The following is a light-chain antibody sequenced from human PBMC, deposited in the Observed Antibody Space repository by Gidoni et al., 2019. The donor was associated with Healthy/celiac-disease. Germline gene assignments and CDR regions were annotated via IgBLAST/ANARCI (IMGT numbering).Light chain of an antibody. Sequence: EVVLTQSPATLSLAPGERATLSCRASQSVLSYLALYQQKPGQAPRLLIYDASNRATGIPARFRCSGSGTDFTLTISRLEPEDFAVYYCQQRSNLPPLTFGGGTKVEIK. CDR2: DAS. V-gene: IGKV3-11*01. CDR1: QSVLSY. CDR3: QQRSNLPPLT. J-gene: IGKJ4*01.